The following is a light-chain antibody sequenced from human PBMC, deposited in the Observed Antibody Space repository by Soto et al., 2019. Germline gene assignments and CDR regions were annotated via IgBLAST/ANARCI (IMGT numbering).Light chain of an antibody. CDR3: QQSYTTPLT. CDR1: QTISDY. Sequence: DIQMTQSPSSLSASVGDRVTITCRASQTISDYLNWYQQKAGQAPNLLISAASTLQSGVPSRFSGSGSGTDFTLTINSLRPEDFATYFCQQSYTTPLTFGGGTKVDIK. CDR2: AAS. V-gene: IGKV1-39*01. J-gene: IGKJ4*01.